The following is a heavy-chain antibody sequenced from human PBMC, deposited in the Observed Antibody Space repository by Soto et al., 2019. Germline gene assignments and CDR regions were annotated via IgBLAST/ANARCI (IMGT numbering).Heavy chain of an antibody. Sequence: EVQLVQSGAEVKKPGESLKISCKGSGYSFTSYWIGWVRQMPGKGLEWMGIIYPGDSDTRYSPSFQGQVTISADKSISTAYLQWSSLKASDTAMYYCARHGDPYGDPTNPTNYYYYYMDVWGKGTTVTVSS. V-gene: IGHV5-51*01. CDR2: IYPGDSDT. CDR1: GYSFTSYW. CDR3: ARHGDPYGDPTNPTNYYYYYMDV. D-gene: IGHD4-17*01. J-gene: IGHJ6*03.